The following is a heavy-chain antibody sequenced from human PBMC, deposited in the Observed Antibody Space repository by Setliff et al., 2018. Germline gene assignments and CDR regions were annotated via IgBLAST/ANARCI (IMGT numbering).Heavy chain of an antibody. CDR3: ARALDYYDSSGNPDAFDM. D-gene: IGHD3-22*01. CDR2: IWYDGSHQ. J-gene: IGHJ3*02. CDR1: GFTFSSYW. V-gene: IGHV3-33*08. Sequence: GGSLRLSCAASGFTFSSYWMSWVRQAPGKGLEWVAVIWYDGSHQYYADSVKGRFTISRVNSKNMLYLQMNSLRAEDTALYFCARALDYYDSSGNPDAFDMWGLGTMVTVSS.